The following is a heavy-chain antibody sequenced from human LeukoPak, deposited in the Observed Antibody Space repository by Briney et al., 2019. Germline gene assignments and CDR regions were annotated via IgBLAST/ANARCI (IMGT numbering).Heavy chain of an antibody. D-gene: IGHD3-9*01. Sequence: GGSLRLSCSASGFTFSSYTIHWVRQAPGKGLEFVSAITNNGGNTYYADSEKGRFTISRDNSKNTVYLQMSSLRAEDTAVYYCVIVRGYFDSSGSDYWGQGTLVTVSS. V-gene: IGHV3-64D*06. J-gene: IGHJ4*02. CDR3: VIVRGYFDSSGSDY. CDR1: GFTFSSYT. CDR2: ITNNGGNT.